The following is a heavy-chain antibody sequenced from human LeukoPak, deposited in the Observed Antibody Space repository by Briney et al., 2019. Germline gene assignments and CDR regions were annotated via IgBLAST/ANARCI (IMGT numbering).Heavy chain of an antibody. CDR1: GFTFSSYA. D-gene: IGHD2-21*02. Sequence: GRSLRLSCAASGFTFSSYAMHWVRQAPGKGLEWVAVISYDGSNKYYADSVKGRFTISRDNSKNTLYLQMSSLRAEDTAVYYCARDSFCGGDCYSGWVIDYWGQGTLVTVSS. V-gene: IGHV3-30-3*01. J-gene: IGHJ4*02. CDR2: ISYDGSNK. CDR3: ARDSFCGGDCYSGWVIDY.